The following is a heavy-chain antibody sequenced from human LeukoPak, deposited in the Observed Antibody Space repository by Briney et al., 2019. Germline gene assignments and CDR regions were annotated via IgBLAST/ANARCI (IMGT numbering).Heavy chain of an antibody. Sequence: GGSLRLSCAASGFTFSSYAMSCVRQAPGKGLEWVSVISGSGGTTYYADSVKGRFTISRDNSKNTLYLQMNTLRAEDTAMYYCARAPYSGSYGGHFDYWGQGTLVTVSS. J-gene: IGHJ4*02. CDR1: GFTFSSYA. D-gene: IGHD1-26*01. CDR3: ARAPYSGSYGGHFDY. CDR2: ISGSGGTT. V-gene: IGHV3-23*01.